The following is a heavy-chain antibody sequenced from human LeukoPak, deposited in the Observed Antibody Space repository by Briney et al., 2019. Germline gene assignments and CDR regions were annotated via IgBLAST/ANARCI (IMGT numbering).Heavy chain of an antibody. CDR2: IYYSGST. Sequence: PSQTLSLTCAVSGGSISSGGYSWSWIRQPPGKGLEWIGYIYYSGSTYYNPSLKSRVTISVDTSKNQFSLKLSSVTAADTAVYYCARQMVRGATGIDYWGQGTLVTVSS. CDR3: ARQMVRGATGIDY. CDR1: GGSISSGGYS. V-gene: IGHV4-30-2*03. J-gene: IGHJ4*02. D-gene: IGHD3-10*01.